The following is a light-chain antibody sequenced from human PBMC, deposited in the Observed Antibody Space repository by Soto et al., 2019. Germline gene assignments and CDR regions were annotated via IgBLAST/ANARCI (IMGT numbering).Light chain of an antibody. CDR3: QQFNSYWT. Sequence: AIQLTQSPSSLSASVGDRVTITCRASQGISSALAWYQQKPGKAPKLLIYDASSLESGVPSRFSGSGSGTDFTLTISSLQPEDFATYCCQQFNSYWTFGQGTKVEIK. CDR2: DAS. J-gene: IGKJ1*01. CDR1: QGISSA. V-gene: IGKV1-13*02.